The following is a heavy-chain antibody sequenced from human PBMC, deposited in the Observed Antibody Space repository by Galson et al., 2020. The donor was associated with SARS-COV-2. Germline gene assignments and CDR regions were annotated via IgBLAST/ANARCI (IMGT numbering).Heavy chain of an antibody. CDR3: ARDGIRTPGNCYVGYFDF. V-gene: IGHV3-53*01. CDR1: GFAITDNY. D-gene: IGHD2-15*01. Sequence: GESPKPPCAASGFAITDNYLSWVRQAPGKGPEWLAVLHSGGSTSYAASVQGRFSISRDISKNTLYLQMNNLRADDTAVYFCARDGIRTPGNCYVGYFDFWGQGTPVAVSS. CDR2: LHSGGST. J-gene: IGHJ4*02.